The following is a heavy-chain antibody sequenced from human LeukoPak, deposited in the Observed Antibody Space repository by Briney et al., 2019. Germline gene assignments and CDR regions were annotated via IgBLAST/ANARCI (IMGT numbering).Heavy chain of an antibody. D-gene: IGHD3-22*01. Sequence: KSTETLSLTCTVSGGSISSSSYYWGWIRQPPGKGLEWIGSIYYSGSTYYNPSLKSRVTISVDTSKNQFSLKLSSVTAADTAVYYCARRYYDSSGYYYSPFDYWGQGTLVTVSS. V-gene: IGHV4-39*01. CDR2: IYYSGST. CDR3: ARRYYDSSGYYYSPFDY. J-gene: IGHJ4*02. CDR1: GGSISSSSYY.